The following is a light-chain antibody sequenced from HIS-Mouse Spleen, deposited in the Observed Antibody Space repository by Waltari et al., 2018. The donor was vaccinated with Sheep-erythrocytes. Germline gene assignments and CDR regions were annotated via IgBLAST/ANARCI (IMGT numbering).Light chain of an antibody. V-gene: IGLV2-23*01. J-gene: IGLJ3*02. Sequence: QSALTQPASVSGSPGQSITISCTGTSSDVGSYNLLSWYQQHPGKAPKLMSDEGSKRPSGVSNRFSGSKAGNTASLTISGLQAEDEADYYCCSYAGSSTWVFGGGTKLTVL. CDR3: CSYAGSSTWV. CDR1: SSDVGSYNL. CDR2: EGS.